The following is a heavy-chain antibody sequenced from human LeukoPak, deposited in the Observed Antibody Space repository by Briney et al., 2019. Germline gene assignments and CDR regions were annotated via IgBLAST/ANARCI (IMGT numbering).Heavy chain of an antibody. D-gene: IGHD6-13*01. V-gene: IGHV1-69*02. Sequence: SVKVSCKASGGTFSSYTISWVRQAPGQGLEWMGRIIPILGIANYAQKFQGRVTITADKSTSTAYMELSSLRSEDTAVYYCARVGSSSWPELDCWGQGTLVTVSS. CDR1: GGTFSSYT. J-gene: IGHJ4*02. CDR2: IIPILGIA. CDR3: ARVGSSSWPELDC.